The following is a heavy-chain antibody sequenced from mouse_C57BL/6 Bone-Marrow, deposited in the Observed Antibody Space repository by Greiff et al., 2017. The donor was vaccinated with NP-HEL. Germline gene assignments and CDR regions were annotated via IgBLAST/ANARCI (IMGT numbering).Heavy chain of an antibody. V-gene: IGHV2-6*01. D-gene: IGHD1-1*01. CDR2: IWGVGGT. CDR3: ASADDGVAWFAY. J-gene: IGHJ3*01. CDR1: GFSLTSYG. Sequence: VQLKESGPGLVAPSQSLSITCTASGFSLTSYGVDWVRQSPGQGLEWLGVIWGVGGTNYNSALKSSLGISKANSKGQVFLKMYSLQTSDTAMDYGASADDGVAWFAYWGQGTLVTVSA.